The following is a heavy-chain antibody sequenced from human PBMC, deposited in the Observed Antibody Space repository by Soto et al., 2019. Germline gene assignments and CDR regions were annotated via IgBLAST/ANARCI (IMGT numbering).Heavy chain of an antibody. CDR2: ISSSSSYT. V-gene: IGHV3-11*06. D-gene: IGHD3-16*02. CDR1: GFIFSDYY. CDR3: ARSWDYVWGSYRFGGMDV. J-gene: IGHJ6*02. Sequence: PGGSLRLSCAASGFIFSDYYMSWIRQAPGKGLEWVSYISSSSSYTNYADSVKGRFTISRDNAKNSLYLKMNSLRAEDTAVYYCARSWDYVWGSYRFGGMDVWGQGTTVTVSS.